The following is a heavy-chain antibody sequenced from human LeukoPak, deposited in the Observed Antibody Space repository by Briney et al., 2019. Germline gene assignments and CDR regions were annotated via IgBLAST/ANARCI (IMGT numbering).Heavy chain of an antibody. V-gene: IGHV1-46*01. Sequence: ASVNVSCTASGYTFTSYYMHWVRQAPGQGLEWMGIINPSGAITNYAQNFQGTVTMTSDTSTTTLYMELSTLRSDDTAVYYCARDLTGNSCLWGQGTLLTVSS. CDR1: GYTFTSYY. D-gene: IGHD1-14*01. J-gene: IGHJ4*02. CDR3: ARDLTGNSCL. CDR2: INPSGAIT.